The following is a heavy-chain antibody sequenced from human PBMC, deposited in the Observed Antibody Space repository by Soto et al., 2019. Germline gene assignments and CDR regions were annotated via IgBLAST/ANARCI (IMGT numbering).Heavy chain of an antibody. Sequence: TGGSLRLSCAASGFTFSSYAMHWVRQAPGKGLGWVAVISYDGSNKYYADSVKGRFTISRDNSKNTLYLQMNSLRAEDTAVYYCARDLLRGQLVRYYYYGMDVWGQGTTVTVSS. V-gene: IGHV3-30-3*01. CDR2: ISYDGSNK. D-gene: IGHD6-13*01. CDR3: ARDLLRGQLVRYYYYGMDV. J-gene: IGHJ6*02. CDR1: GFTFSSYA.